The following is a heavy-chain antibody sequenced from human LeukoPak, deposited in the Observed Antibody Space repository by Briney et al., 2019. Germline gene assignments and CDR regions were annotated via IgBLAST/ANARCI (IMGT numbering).Heavy chain of an antibody. Sequence: SETLSLTCAVYGGSFSGYYWSWIRQPPGKGLEWIGEINHSGSTNYNPSLKSRVTISVDTSKNQFSLKLSSVTAADTAVYYCAGLLRGGRDTPMVTMIVVRAKSGAFDIWGQGTMVTVSS. D-gene: IGHD3-22*01. J-gene: IGHJ3*02. V-gene: IGHV4-34*01. CDR3: AGLLRGGRDTPMVTMIVVRAKSGAFDI. CDR1: GGSFSGYY. CDR2: INHSGST.